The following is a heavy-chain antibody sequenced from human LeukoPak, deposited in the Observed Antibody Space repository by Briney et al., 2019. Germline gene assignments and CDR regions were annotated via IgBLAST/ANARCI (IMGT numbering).Heavy chain of an antibody. CDR1: GFTFSSYW. CDR2: INSDGSST. J-gene: IGHJ4*02. CDR3: AKEALAEWLVRSPIDY. Sequence: GGSLRLSCAASGFTFSSYWMHWVRQAPGKGLVWVSRINSDGSSTNYADSVKGRFTISRDNAKNTLYLQMNSLRAEDTAVYYCAKEALAEWLVRSPIDYWGQGTLVTVSS. V-gene: IGHV3-74*01. D-gene: IGHD6-19*01.